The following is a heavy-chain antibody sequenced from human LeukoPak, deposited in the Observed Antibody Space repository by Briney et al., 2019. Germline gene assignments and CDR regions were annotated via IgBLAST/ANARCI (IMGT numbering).Heavy chain of an antibody. CDR2: IYYSGST. Sequence: SETLSLTCTVSGGSISSSDYYWAWIRQPPGKGLEWIGSIYYSGSTYYNPSVKSRVTISVDTSKNQFSLRLTSVTAADTADYFCARVYYYDSSGPVDFWGQGTLVTVSS. CDR1: GGSISSSDYY. V-gene: IGHV4-39*07. J-gene: IGHJ4*02. D-gene: IGHD3-22*01. CDR3: ARVYYYDSSGPVDF.